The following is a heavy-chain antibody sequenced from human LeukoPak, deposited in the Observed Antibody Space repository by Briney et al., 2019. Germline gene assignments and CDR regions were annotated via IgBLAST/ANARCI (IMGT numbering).Heavy chain of an antibody. CDR2: ISHTAST. CDR1: GGSISSYY. J-gene: IGHJ3*01. CDR3: AREKSPERKTWLQLGAFDV. D-gene: IGHD5-24*01. Sequence: SETLSLTCTVSGGSISSYYWSWIRQPAGKGLEWIGYISHTASTNYNPSLKSRVTLSIDTSKSQLSFQLTSVTAADTAVYYCAREKSPERKTWLQLGAFDVWGQGTVVTVSS. V-gene: IGHV4-59*01.